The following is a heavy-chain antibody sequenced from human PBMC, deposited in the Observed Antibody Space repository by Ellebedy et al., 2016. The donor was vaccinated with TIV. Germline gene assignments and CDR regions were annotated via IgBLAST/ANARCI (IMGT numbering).Heavy chain of an antibody. CDR1: GFTFSSYW. J-gene: IGHJ5*02. V-gene: IGHV3-7*03. CDR3: ARDGDYGDFLNWFDP. CDR2: IKQDGNEK. D-gene: IGHD4-17*01. Sequence: GESLKISCAASGFTFSSYWMTWVRQAPGKGLEWVANIKQDGNEKYYVDSVKGRFTISRDNAKNSLYLQMNSLRAEDTAVYYCARDGDYGDFLNWFDPWGQGTLVTVSS.